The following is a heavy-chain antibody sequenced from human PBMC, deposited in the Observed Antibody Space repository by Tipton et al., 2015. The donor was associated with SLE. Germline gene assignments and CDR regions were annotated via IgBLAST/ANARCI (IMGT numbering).Heavy chain of an antibody. V-gene: IGHV3-48*03. D-gene: IGHD3-9*01. CDR2: ISSSGGTI. J-gene: IGHJ4*02. CDR1: GFTFSSYE. Sequence: SLRLSCAASGFTFSSYEMNWVRQAPGKGLEWVSYISSSGGTIYYADSVKGRFTISRDNAKDSLYLQMNSLRVEGTAVYYCAREGTLHIFTDNQLEPWGQGTLVTVSS. CDR3: AREGTLHIFTDNQLEP.